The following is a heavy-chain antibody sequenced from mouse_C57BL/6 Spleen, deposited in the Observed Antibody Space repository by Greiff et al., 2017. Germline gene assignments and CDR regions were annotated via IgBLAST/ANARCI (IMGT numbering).Heavy chain of an antibody. J-gene: IGHJ4*01. CDR1: GYTFTSYG. CDR2: IYPRSGNT. CDR3: ARMADYGAMDY. D-gene: IGHD3-3*01. V-gene: IGHV1-81*01. Sequence: QVQLKESGAELARPGASVKLSCKASGYTFTSYGISWVKQRTGQGLEWIGEIYPRSGNTYYNEKFKGKATLTADKSSSTAYMELRSLTSEDSAVYFCARMADYGAMDYWGQGTSVTVSS.